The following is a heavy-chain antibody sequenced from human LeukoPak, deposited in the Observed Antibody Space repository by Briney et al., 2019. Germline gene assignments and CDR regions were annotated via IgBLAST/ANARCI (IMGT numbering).Heavy chain of an antibody. CDR2: INHSGST. CDR3: ARGRLIVVVPAATINWFDP. Sequence: PSETLSLTCAVYGGSFSGYYWSWIRQPPGKGLEWIGEINHSGSTNYNPSLKSRFTISVDTSKNQFSLKLSSVTAADTAVYYCARGRLIVVVPAATINWFDPWGQGTLVTVSS. CDR1: GGSFSGYY. D-gene: IGHD2-2*01. J-gene: IGHJ5*02. V-gene: IGHV4-34*01.